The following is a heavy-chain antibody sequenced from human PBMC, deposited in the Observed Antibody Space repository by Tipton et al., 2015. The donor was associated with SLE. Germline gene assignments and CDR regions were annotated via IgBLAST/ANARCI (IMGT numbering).Heavy chain of an antibody. D-gene: IGHD3-22*01. V-gene: IGHV3-7*03. J-gene: IGHJ2*01. Sequence: SLRLSCAASGFTFSSYWMSWVRQAPGKGLEWVANIKQDGSEKYYVDSVKGRFTISRDNAKNSLYLQMNSLRAEDTAVYYCARVSDYDDWYFDLWGRGTLVTVSS. CDR3: ARVSDYDDWYFDL. CDR1: GFTFSSYW. CDR2: IKQDGSEK.